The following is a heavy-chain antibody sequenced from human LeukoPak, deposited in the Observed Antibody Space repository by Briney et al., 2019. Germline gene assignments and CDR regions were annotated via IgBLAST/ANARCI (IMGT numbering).Heavy chain of an antibody. J-gene: IGHJ4*02. V-gene: IGHV1-2*02. CDR2: ISSQWGGR. Sequence: GASVTVSRKASVYTFHDHYIHWVRQAPRPRLEGLGWISSQWGGRRFAQQLHGRVSMTRDTSITTVYMQVSGLLADDTSFYFCARDDGHDRGVHLDFWGQGTLITVSS. CDR1: VYTFHDHY. CDR3: ARDDGHDRGVHLDF. D-gene: IGHD2-8*02.